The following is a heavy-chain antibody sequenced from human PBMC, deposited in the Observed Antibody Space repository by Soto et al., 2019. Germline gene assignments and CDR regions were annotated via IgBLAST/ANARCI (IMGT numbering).Heavy chain of an antibody. J-gene: IGHJ4*02. CDR3: ASDSCYCSGGRCQIEAPIDY. CDR1: GGTFSSYT. D-gene: IGHD2-15*01. V-gene: IGHV1-69*02. CDR2: IIHILGIA. Sequence: QVQLVQSGAEVKKPGSSVKVSCKAAGGTFSSYTISWVRQAPGQGLEWMGRIIHILGIANYAQKLQGRVTITADKSTRTAYMELSSLRSEDPAVEYWASDSCYCSGGRCQIEAPIDYWGQGTLVTVSS.